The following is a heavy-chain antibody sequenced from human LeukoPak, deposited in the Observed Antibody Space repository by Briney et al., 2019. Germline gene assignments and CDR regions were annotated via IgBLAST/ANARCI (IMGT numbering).Heavy chain of an antibody. CDR1: GFPFSSFS. Sequence: GGSLRLFCTASGFPFSSFSMNWVRQAPGEGLEWLSSIRTSSSYIYNAGSMKGRFTISRDNAKNSLYLQMNSLRAEDTAVYYCARGRFGGSAYDSPFDYWGQGTLVTVSS. V-gene: IGHV3-21*01. D-gene: IGHD3-16*01. CDR2: IRTSSSYI. J-gene: IGHJ4*02. CDR3: ARGRFGGSAYDSPFDY.